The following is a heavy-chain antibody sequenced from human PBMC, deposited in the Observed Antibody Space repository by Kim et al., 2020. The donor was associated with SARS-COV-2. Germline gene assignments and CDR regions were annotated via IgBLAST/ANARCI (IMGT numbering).Heavy chain of an antibody. J-gene: IGHJ6*02. Sequence: GGSLRLSCAASGFTFDDYAMHWVRQAPGKGLEWVSGISWNSGSIGYADSVKGRFTISRDNAKNSLYLQMNSLRAEDTALYYCAKDRDYTRDYYYYGMDVWGQGTTVTVSS. D-gene: IGHD3-3*01. CDR1: GFTFDDYA. V-gene: IGHV3-9*01. CDR3: AKDRDYTRDYYYYGMDV. CDR2: ISWNSGSI.